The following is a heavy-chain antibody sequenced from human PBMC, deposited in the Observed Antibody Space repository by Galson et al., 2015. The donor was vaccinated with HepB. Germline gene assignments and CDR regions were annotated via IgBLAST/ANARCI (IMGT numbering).Heavy chain of an antibody. CDR1: GFTFSNYA. CDR3: ASGGVGALPLHY. CDR2: ISGSGDST. V-gene: IGHV3-23*01. J-gene: IGHJ4*02. D-gene: IGHD1-26*01. Sequence: SLRLSCAASGFTFSNYAMSWVRQAPGKGLEWVSAISGSGDSTYYADSVKGRFTISRDNSKNTLYLQMNSLRAEDTAVYYCASGGVGALPLHYWGQGTLVTVSS.